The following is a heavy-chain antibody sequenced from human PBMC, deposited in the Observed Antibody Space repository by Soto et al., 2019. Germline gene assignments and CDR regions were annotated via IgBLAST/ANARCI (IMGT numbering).Heavy chain of an antibody. CDR3: ARDKYFVSGSYYLSLGNYYGMDV. V-gene: IGHV4-59*01. Sequence: SETLSLTCTVSGGSISSYYWSWIRQPPGKGLEWIGYIYYSGSTNYNPSLKSRVTISVDTSKNQFSLKLSSVTAADTAVFYCARDKYFVSGSYYLSLGNYYGMDVRGQGTTVTVSS. CDR2: IYYSGST. D-gene: IGHD3-10*01. CDR1: GGSISSYY. J-gene: IGHJ6*02.